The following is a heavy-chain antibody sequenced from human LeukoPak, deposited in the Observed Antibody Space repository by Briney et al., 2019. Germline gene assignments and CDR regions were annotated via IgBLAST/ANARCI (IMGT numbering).Heavy chain of an antibody. CDR3: GRVPATRYYCDY. Sequence: SDTLSLTCTLSRGAKSSFYWSGVRPPPGEGLEWTGDISYSGSTNYNPSHKSRVTISVDTSKSQFSLKTSSVTAADTAVYYCGRVPATRYYCDYWGQGTLVTLSS. J-gene: IGHJ4*02. V-gene: IGHV4-59*07. CDR1: RGAKSSFY. D-gene: IGHD2-15*01. CDR2: ISYSGST.